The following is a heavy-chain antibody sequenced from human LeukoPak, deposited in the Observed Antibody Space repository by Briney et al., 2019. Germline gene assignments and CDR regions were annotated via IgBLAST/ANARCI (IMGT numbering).Heavy chain of an antibody. CDR2: IDWDDDN. J-gene: IGHJ4*02. D-gene: IGHD3-22*01. V-gene: IGHV2-70*11. Sequence: ASGPALVKPTQTLTLTCTFSGFSLSTSGMCVSWIRQPPGKALEWLARIDWDDDNYYSTSLKTRLTISKDTSKNQVVLTMTNMDPVDTATYYCARIAYYDSSGYLDYWGQGTLVTVSS. CDR3: ARIAYYDSSGYLDY. CDR1: GFSLSTSGMC.